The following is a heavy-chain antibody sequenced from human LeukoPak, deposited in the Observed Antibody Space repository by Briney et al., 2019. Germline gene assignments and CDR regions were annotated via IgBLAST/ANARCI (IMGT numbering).Heavy chain of an antibody. J-gene: IGHJ4*02. CDR3: AREFSGSNYGFPFDY. V-gene: IGHV3-48*01. Sequence: GGSLRLSCAASGFTFSSYGMNWVRQAPGKGLEWVSYISSSSSTIYYADSVKGRFTISRDNAKNSLYLQMNSLRAEDTAVYYCAREFSGSNYGFPFDYWGQGTLVTVSS. D-gene: IGHD1-26*01. CDR1: GFTFSSYG. CDR2: ISSSSSTI.